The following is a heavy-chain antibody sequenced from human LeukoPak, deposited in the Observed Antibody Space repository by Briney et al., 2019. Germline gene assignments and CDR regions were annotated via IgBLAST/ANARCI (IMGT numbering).Heavy chain of an antibody. Sequence: AASVKVSCKASGYTFTSYGISWVRQAPGQGLEWMGWISAYNGNTNYAQKLQGRVTMTTDTSTSTAYMELRSLRSDDTAVYYCARYHDFWSGSPHPLDYWGQGTLVTVSS. CDR1: GYTFTSYG. CDR3: ARYHDFWSGSPHPLDY. V-gene: IGHV1-18*01. J-gene: IGHJ4*02. D-gene: IGHD3-3*01. CDR2: ISAYNGNT.